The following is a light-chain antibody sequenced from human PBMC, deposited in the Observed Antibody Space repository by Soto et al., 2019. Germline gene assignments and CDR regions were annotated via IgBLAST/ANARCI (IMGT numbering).Light chain of an antibody. CDR1: QSVLYSSNHQNY. V-gene: IGKV4-1*01. CDR3: QQYYTTPLT. J-gene: IGKJ4*01. CDR2: WAS. Sequence: IVMTQSPDSLAVSLGERATINCKSSQSVLYSSNHQNYLAWYQQKPGQPPQLLIYWASTRESGVPDRFSGSGSRTDFTLTISSLQAEDVAVYYCQQYYTTPLTFGGGTKVEIK.